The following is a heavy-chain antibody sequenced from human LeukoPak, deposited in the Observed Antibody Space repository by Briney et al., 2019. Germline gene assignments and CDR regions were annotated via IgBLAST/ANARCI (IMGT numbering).Heavy chain of an antibody. V-gene: IGHV3-30*18. D-gene: IGHD5-24*01. Sequence: GGSLRLSCAASGFTFSSYGMHWVRQAPGKGLEWVAVISYDGSNKYYADSVKGRFTISRDNSKNTLYLQMNSLRAEDTAVYYCAKDLGAGEMATIPGDYWGQGTLVTVSS. CDR3: AKDLGAGEMATIPGDY. CDR2: ISYDGSNK. J-gene: IGHJ4*02. CDR1: GFTFSSYG.